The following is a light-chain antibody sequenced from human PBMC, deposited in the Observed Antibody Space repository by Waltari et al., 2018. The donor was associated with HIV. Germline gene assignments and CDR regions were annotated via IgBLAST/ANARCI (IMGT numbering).Light chain of an antibody. CDR1: QSIRNY. V-gene: IGKV1-5*03. CDR3: LQYDNLWT. CDR2: EAS. Sequence: DIEVTQPPSTLTASVGDTVSLTCRASQSIRNYLAWYQQTPGRAPQLLISEASSLESGVPSRFSGSGSGTVFTLTISSLQPDDFATYYCLQYDNLWTFGQGTKVE. J-gene: IGKJ1*01.